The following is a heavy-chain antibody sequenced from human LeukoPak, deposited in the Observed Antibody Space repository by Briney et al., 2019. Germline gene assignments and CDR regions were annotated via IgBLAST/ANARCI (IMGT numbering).Heavy chain of an antibody. CDR1: GFTFSSYS. CDR3: ARDRRGYSGYDTFDY. V-gene: IGHV3-21*01. D-gene: IGHD5-12*01. CDR2: ISSSSSYI. Sequence: PGGSLRLSRAASGFTFSSYSMNWVRQAPGEGLEWVSSISSSSSYIYYADSVKGRFTISRDNAKNSLYLQMNSLRAEDTAVYYCARDRRGYSGYDTFDYWGQGTLVTVSS. J-gene: IGHJ4*02.